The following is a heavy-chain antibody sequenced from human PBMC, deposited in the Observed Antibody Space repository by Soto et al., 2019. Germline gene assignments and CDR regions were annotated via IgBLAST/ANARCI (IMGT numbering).Heavy chain of an antibody. V-gene: IGHV3-30*03. CDR1: GFIFSSYG. Sequence: QVQLVESGGGVVQPGRSLRLSCAASGFIFSSYGMNWVRQATGKGLARVAVMSFDGSITYYADSVKGRFTISRDNSKNTLYLQMNSLRAEDTAVYYCATIAVPPAFDIWGQGTMVTVSS. J-gene: IGHJ3*02. CDR3: ATIAVPPAFDI. CDR2: MSFDGSIT. D-gene: IGHD6-19*01.